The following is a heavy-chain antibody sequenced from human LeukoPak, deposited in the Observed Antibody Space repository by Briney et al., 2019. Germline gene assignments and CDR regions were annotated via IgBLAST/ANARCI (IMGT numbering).Heavy chain of an antibody. V-gene: IGHV3-23*01. Sequence: GGSLRLSCAASGFTFSSYAMSWVRQAPGKGLEWVSAISGSGGSTYYADSVKGRFTISRDNSKNSLYLQMNSLRVEDTAVYYCARASYYLGPRDYWGLGTLVTVSS. CDR2: ISGSGGST. CDR1: GFTFSSYA. J-gene: IGHJ4*02. D-gene: IGHD3-10*01. CDR3: ARASYYLGPRDY.